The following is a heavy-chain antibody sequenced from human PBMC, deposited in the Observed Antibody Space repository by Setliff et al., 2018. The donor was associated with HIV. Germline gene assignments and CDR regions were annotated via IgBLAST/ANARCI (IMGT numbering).Heavy chain of an antibody. Sequence: PSETLSLTCTVSNGSISSGTFYWNWIRQPAGKGLEWIGRINTSGSTNYNPSLKSRVSISVDTSKNQFSLKLSSVTAADTAVYYCARGPGGTVPKPLDAFDIWGQGTMVTVSS. CDR1: NGSISSGTFY. J-gene: IGHJ3*02. CDR2: INTSGST. CDR3: ARGPGGTVPKPLDAFDI. D-gene: IGHD1-1*01. V-gene: IGHV4-61*02.